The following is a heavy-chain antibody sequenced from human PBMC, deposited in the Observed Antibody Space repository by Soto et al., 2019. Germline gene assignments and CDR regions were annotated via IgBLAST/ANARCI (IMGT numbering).Heavy chain of an antibody. CDR1: GYTLTELS. CDR2: FDPEDGET. V-gene: IGHV1-24*01. Sequence: ASVKVSCKVSGYTLTELSMHWVRQAPGKGLEWMGGFDPEDGETIYAQKFQGRVTMTEDTSTDTAYMELSSLRSEDTAVYYCAIPGDPRQIPPLGFDPWGQGTLVPVSS. J-gene: IGHJ5*02. CDR3: AIPGDPRQIPPLGFDP. D-gene: IGHD3-10*01.